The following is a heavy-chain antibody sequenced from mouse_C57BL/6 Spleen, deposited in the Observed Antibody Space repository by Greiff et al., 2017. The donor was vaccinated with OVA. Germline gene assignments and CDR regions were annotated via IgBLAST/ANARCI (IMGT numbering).Heavy chain of an antibody. V-gene: IGHV1-64*01. CDR2: IHPNSGST. D-gene: IGHD2-4*01. CDR1: GYTFTSYW. CDR3: ARYYYDSYYFDD. Sequence: VQLQQPGAELVKPGASVKLSCKASGYTFTSYWMHWVKQRPGQGLEWIGMIHPNSGSTNYNEKFKSKATLTVDKSSSTAYMQLSSLTSEDSAVYYCARYYYDSYYFDDWGQGTTLTVSS. J-gene: IGHJ2*01.